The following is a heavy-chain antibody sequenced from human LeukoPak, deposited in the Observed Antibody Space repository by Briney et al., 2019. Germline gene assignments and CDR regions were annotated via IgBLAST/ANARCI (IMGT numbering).Heavy chain of an antibody. CDR2: INPSVGTT. D-gene: IGHD6-19*01. Sequence: ASVKVSCKASGYIFITYYIHWVRQAPGQGLEWMGIINPSVGTTTYAQKFQGRVSMTRDMSTNTVYMELSSLRSEDTAVYYCARDLLPGIAVAGTSPGTDYWGQGTLVTVSS. V-gene: IGHV1-46*01. CDR1: GYIFITYY. J-gene: IGHJ4*02. CDR3: ARDLLPGIAVAGTSPGTDY.